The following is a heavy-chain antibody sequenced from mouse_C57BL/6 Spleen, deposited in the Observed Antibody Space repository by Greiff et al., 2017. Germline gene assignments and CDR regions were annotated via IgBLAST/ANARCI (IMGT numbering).Heavy chain of an antibody. CDR3: ARPYYYGSSFAWFAY. V-gene: IGHV1-78*01. D-gene: IGHD1-1*01. CDR1: GYTFTDHT. Sequence: VQLVESDAELVKPGASVKISCKVSGYTFTDHTIHWMKQRPEQGLEWIGYIYPRDGSTKYNEKFKGKATLTADKSSSTAYMQLNSLTSEDSAVYFCARPYYYGSSFAWFAYWGQGTLVTVSA. CDR2: IYPRDGST. J-gene: IGHJ3*01.